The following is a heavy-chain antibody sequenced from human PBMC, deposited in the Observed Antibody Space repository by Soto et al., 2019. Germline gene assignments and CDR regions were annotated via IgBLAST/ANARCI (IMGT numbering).Heavy chain of an antibody. CDR1: GYTFTSYD. D-gene: IGHD2-2*02. CDR2: MNPNSGNT. V-gene: IGHV1-8*01. J-gene: IGHJ4*02. Sequence: QVQLVQSGAEVKKPGASVKVSCKASGYTFTSYDINWVRQATGQGLEWMGWMNPNSGNTGYAQKFQGRVTMTRTTSISTAYMELSSLRSEDTAVYYCARGGRYCSSASCYSDPSHADYWGQGTLVTVSS. CDR3: ARGGRYCSSASCYSDPSHADY.